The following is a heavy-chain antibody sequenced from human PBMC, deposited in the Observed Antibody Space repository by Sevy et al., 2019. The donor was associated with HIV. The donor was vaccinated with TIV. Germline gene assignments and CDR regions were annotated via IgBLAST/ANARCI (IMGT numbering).Heavy chain of an antibody. CDR2: ITSSSSTI. V-gene: IGHV3-48*02. CDR1: GFRFSSFS. Sequence: GGSLRLSCAASGFRFSSFSMNWVRQAPGKGLEWVSYITSSSSTIFYADSVKGRFTISRDNAKNSLYLQMSSLRDEDTAGDYCARAQADYGDFGGHFDHWGQGSLVTVSS. J-gene: IGHJ4*02. D-gene: IGHD4-17*01. CDR3: ARAQADYGDFGGHFDH.